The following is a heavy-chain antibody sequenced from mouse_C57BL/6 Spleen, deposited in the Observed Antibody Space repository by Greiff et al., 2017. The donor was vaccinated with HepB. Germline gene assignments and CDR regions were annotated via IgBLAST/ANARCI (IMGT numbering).Heavy chain of an antibody. CDR2: IDPENGDT. CDR3: TTTPDGSSYGYFDV. J-gene: IGHJ1*03. D-gene: IGHD1-1*01. Sequence: VQLQQSGAELVRPGASVKLSCTASGFNIKDDYMHWVKQRPEQGLEWIGWIDPENGDTEYASKFQGKATITADTSSNTAYLQLSSLTSEDTAVYYYTTTPDGSSYGYFDVWGTGTTVTVSS. CDR1: GFNIKDDY. V-gene: IGHV14-4*01.